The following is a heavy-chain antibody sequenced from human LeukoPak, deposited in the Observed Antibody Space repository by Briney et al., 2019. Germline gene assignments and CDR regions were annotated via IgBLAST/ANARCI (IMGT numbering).Heavy chain of an antibody. V-gene: IGHV3-11*01. CDR2: ISSSGSTI. CDR1: GFTFSDYY. Sequence: GGSLRPSCAASGFTFSDYYMSWIRQAPGKGLEWVSYISSSGSTIYYADSVKGRFTISRDNAKNSLYLQMNSLRAEDTAVYYCARGEEKGIFGDYFDYWGQGTLVTVSS. CDR3: ARGEEKGIFGDYFDY. J-gene: IGHJ4*02. D-gene: IGHD3-3*01.